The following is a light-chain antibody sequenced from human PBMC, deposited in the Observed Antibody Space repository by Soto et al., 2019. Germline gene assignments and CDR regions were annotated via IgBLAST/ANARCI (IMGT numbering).Light chain of an antibody. J-gene: IGLJ3*02. CDR2: EVS. CDR3: GSYISGSTWV. Sequence: QSALTQPPSASGSPGQSVTISCTGTSSDVGGYNYVSWYQHHPGKAPKLMIYEVSNRPSGVSNRFSGSKSGNTASLTISGLQAEDEADYYCGSYISGSTWVFGGGTKLTVL. V-gene: IGLV2-14*01. CDR1: SSDVGGYNY.